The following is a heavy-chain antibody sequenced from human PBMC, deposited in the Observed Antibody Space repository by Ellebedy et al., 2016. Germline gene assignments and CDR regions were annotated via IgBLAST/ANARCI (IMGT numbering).Heavy chain of an antibody. CDR2: ISSNGGST. D-gene: IGHD3-10*01. Sequence: GESLKISCAASGFPFSSFAMHWVRQAPGKGLEYVSAISSNGGSTSYAHSVKGRFTISRDNSKSTLYLQMDSLRAEDMAVYYCARDRGSGSYPRTDSHFDSWGQGALVTVSS. CDR1: GFPFSSFA. J-gene: IGHJ4*02. CDR3: ARDRGSGSYPRTDSHFDS. V-gene: IGHV3-64*01.